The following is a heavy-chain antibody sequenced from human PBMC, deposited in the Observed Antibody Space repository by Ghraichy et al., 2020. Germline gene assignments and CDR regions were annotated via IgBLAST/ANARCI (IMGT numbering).Heavy chain of an antibody. CDR3: VRGTGSYHAAFDY. CDR2: MGNDGSIT. Sequence: GGSLRLSCAASGFGFNNYGMHWVRQAPGKGLEWVAMMGNDGSITNHADSVKGRFTISRDTSKNTLYVQMNSLRVDDTAMYYCVRGTGSYHAAFDYWGQGTLVTVSS. V-gene: IGHV3-33*01. D-gene: IGHD1-1*01. J-gene: IGHJ4*02. CDR1: GFGFNNYG.